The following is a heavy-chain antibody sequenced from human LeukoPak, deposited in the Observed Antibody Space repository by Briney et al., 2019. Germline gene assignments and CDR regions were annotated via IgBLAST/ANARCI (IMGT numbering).Heavy chain of an antibody. CDR1: GGSISNYY. CDR2: IDTSGST. CDR3: ARGGVGTRKDFDY. J-gene: IGHJ4*02. Sequence: SETLSLTCTVSGGSISNYYWYWIRQPAGKGLEWIGRIDTSGSTNYNPSLKSRVTMSVDTSKNQFSLKLSSVTAADTAVYYCARGGVGTRKDFDYWGQGTLVTVSS. V-gene: IGHV4-4*07. D-gene: IGHD2-21*02.